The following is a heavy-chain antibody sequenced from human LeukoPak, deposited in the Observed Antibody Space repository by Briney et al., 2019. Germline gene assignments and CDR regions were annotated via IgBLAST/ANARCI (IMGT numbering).Heavy chain of an antibody. Sequence: GGSLRLSCAASGFTFSSDAMSWVRQAPGKGRGWGSAFSGSGGSTYYADSVKGRFTISRDNSKNTLYLQMDSLRAEDTAVYYCAKLLVPAAILDYFDYWGQGTLVTVSS. CDR2: FSGSGGST. J-gene: IGHJ4*02. CDR3: AKLLVPAAILDYFDY. CDR1: GFTFSSDA. V-gene: IGHV3-23*01. D-gene: IGHD2-2*01.